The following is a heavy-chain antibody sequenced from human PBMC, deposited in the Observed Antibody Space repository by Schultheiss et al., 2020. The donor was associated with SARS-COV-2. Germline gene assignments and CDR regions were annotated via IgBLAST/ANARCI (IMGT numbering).Heavy chain of an antibody. CDR1: GGSISSGGYY. CDR3: ARHAAVADTFDY. Sequence: SETLSLTCTVSGGSISSGGYYWSWIRQPPGKGLEWIGCIYYSGSTNYNPSLKSRVTISVDTSKNQFSLKLSSVTAADTAVYYCARHAAVADTFDYWGQGTLVTVSS. D-gene: IGHD6-19*01. CDR2: IYYSGST. J-gene: IGHJ4*02. V-gene: IGHV4-61*08.